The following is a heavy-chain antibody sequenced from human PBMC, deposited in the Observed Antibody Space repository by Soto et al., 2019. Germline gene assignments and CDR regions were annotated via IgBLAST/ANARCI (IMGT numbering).Heavy chain of an antibody. Sequence: QVQLQESGPGLVKPSGTLSLTCAVSGASISSSNWWSWVRQPPGKGLEWIGEIYHSGSTNYNPSLKGGXTXSVXKSRNQFSLKLSSVTAEDTAVYYCARRWGEGRVDYWGQGTLVTVSS. D-gene: IGHD3-10*01. CDR3: ARRWGEGRVDY. V-gene: IGHV4-4*02. CDR1: GASISSSNW. J-gene: IGHJ4*02. CDR2: IYHSGST.